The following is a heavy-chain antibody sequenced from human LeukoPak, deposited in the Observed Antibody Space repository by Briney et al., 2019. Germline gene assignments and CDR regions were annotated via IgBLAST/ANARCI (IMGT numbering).Heavy chain of an antibody. V-gene: IGHV4-4*07. CDR2: IHTSGST. D-gene: IGHD3-10*01. CDR1: GGSISSYY. CDR3: ARSRIWFGELYGFDP. J-gene: IGHJ5*02. Sequence: PSETLSLTCTVSGGSISSYYWSWIRQPAEKGLEWIGRIHTSGSTNYNPSLKSRVTMSVDTSKNQFSLKLSAVTAADTAVYYCARSRIWFGELYGFDPWGQGTLVTVSS.